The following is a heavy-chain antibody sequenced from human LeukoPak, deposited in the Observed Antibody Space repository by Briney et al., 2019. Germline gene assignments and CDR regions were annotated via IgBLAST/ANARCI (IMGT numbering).Heavy chain of an antibody. CDR2: IKQDGGEK. CDR1: GFTFSSYW. D-gene: IGHD6-13*01. V-gene: IGHV3-7*03. J-gene: IGHJ5*02. Sequence: PGGSLRLSCAASGFTFSSYWMSWVRQAPGKGLEWVANIKQDGGEKYYEDSVKGRFTISRNNVRNSLSLEMNSLRAEDTAVYYCARERYSPQWFDPWGQGTLVTVSS. CDR3: ARERYSPQWFDP.